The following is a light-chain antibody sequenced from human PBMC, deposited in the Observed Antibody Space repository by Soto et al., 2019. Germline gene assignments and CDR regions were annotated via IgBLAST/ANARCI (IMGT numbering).Light chain of an antibody. V-gene: IGKV3-11*01. CDR3: QQRSNWRYT. CDR2: DSS. Sequence: EIVLTQSPATLSLSPGERATLSCRASQSVSNNLAWYQQKPGQAPRLLIYDSSDRATGIPARFSGSGSGTDFTLTISSLEPEDFAVYYCQQRSNWRYTFGQGTKLEIE. J-gene: IGKJ2*01. CDR1: QSVSNN.